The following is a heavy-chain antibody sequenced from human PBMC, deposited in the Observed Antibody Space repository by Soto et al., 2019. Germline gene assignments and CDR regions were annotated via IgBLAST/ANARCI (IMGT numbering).Heavy chain of an antibody. CDR3: ARSVFEAMDNYYCYYMDV. V-gene: IGHV1-69*02. D-gene: IGHD5-18*01. Sequence: ASVKVSCKASGGTFSSYTISWVRQAPGQGLEWMGRIIPILGIANYAQKFQGRVTITADKSTSTAYMELSSLRSEDTAVYYCARSVFEAMDNYYCYYMDVWGKGTTVTVSS. CDR1: GGTFSSYT. CDR2: IIPILGIA. J-gene: IGHJ6*03.